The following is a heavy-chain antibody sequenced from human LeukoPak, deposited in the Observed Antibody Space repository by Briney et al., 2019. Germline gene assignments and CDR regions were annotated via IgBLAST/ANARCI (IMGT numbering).Heavy chain of an antibody. CDR3: ARDTKLENKLRYFAPRGYYYGMDV. CDR1: GYTSTSYG. V-gene: IGHV1-18*04. J-gene: IGHJ6*04. Sequence: ASVKVSCKASGYTSTSYGISWVRQAPGQGLERMGWISAYNGNTNYAQKLQGRVTMTTDTSTSTAYMELRSLRSDDTAVYYCARDTKLENKLRYFAPRGYYYGMDVWGKGTTVTVSS. CDR2: ISAYNGNT. D-gene: IGHD3-9*01.